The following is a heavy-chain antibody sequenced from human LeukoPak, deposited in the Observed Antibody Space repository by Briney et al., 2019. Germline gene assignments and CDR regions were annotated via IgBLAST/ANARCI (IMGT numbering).Heavy chain of an antibody. CDR1: GGSISSGSYY. CDR3: AIESSSSSWAFDY. Sequence: SETLSLPCTVSGGSISSGSYYWSWIRQPAGKGLEWIGRIYTSGSTNYNPSLKSRVTISVDTSKNQFSLKLTSVTAADTAVYYCAIESSSSSWAFDYWGQGTLVTVSS. CDR2: IYTSGST. V-gene: IGHV4-61*02. D-gene: IGHD6-6*01. J-gene: IGHJ4*02.